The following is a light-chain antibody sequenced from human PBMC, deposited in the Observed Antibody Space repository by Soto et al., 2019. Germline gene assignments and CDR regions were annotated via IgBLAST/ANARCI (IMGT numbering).Light chain of an antibody. Sequence: ALAQPASVSGSPGQSITISCTGTRSDVGGYTLVSWFQQYPGKAPKLMIYEDNKRPSGVSDRFSGSKSGNTASLTISGLQAEDEADYYCCSYAGSSSVLFGGGTKLTVL. V-gene: IGLV2-23*01. CDR3: CSYAGSSSVL. CDR2: EDN. J-gene: IGLJ2*01. CDR1: RSDVGGYTL.